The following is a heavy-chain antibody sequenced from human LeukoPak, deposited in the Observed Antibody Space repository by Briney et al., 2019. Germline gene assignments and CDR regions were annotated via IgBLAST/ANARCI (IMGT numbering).Heavy chain of an antibody. CDR2: ISTDGGGT. V-gene: IGHV3-64D*06. D-gene: IGHD2-15*01. CDR1: GFTFNTYA. J-gene: IGHJ4*02. CDR3: VKYHNSCYSV. Sequence: GGSLRLSCSASGFTFNTYAMHWVRQAPVKGLEYVSAISTDGGGTYYADSVKGRFTISRDNSKNTLYLQMSSLRAEDTAVYYCVKYHNSCYSVWGQGTLVTVSS.